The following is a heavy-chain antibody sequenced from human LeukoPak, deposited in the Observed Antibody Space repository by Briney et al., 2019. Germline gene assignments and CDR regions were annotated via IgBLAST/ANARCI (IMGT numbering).Heavy chain of an antibody. CDR2: IYYSGST. D-gene: IGHD3-22*01. Sequence: SETLSLTCSVSGDSLSNYYWTWIRQPPGKGLGWIGYIYYSGSTNYNPSLKSRVTISVDTSKNQFSLKLSSVTAADTAVYYCARVNREYYSDTSGYYFPWGQGTLVTVSS. CDR3: ARVNREYYSDTSGYYFP. V-gene: IGHV4-59*01. J-gene: IGHJ5*02. CDR1: GDSLSNYY.